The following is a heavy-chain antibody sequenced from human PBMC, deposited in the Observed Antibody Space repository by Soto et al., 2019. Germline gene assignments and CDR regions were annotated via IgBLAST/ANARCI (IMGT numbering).Heavy chain of an antibody. CDR1: ILTFSSYG. CDR2: IWYDGSNE. V-gene: IGHV3-33*01. Sequence: QVQLVESGGGVVQPGTSLRLSCAASILTFSSYGMYWVRQAPGKGLEWVAVIWYDGSNENYVDSVKGRFTISRDNTKNTLDLHMNSLRAEDTAVYYCARARDGYYGMDVWGQGTTVTVSS. CDR3: ARARDGYYGMDV. J-gene: IGHJ6*02.